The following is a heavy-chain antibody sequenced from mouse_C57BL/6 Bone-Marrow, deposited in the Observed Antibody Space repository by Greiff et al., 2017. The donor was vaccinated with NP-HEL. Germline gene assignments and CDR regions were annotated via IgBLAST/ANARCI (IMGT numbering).Heavy chain of an antibody. CDR1: GYTFTSYW. J-gene: IGHJ3*01. CDR3: ARSYGIHGGWFAY. CDR2: IHPNSGST. Sequence: QVQLQQPGAELVKPGASVKLSCKASGYTFTSYWMHWVKQRPGQGLEWIGMIHPNSGSTNYNEKFKSKATLTVDKSSSTAYMQLSSLTSEDSAVYYCARSYGIHGGWFAYGGQGTLVTVSA. V-gene: IGHV1-64*01. D-gene: IGHD2-1*01.